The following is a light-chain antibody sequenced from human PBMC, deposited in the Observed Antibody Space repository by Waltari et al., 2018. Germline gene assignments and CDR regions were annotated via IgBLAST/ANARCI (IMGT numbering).Light chain of an antibody. V-gene: IGKV1-39*01. CDR3: QQTYSTPYT. J-gene: IGKJ2*01. Sequence: DIQMTQSPSSLSASVGDRVIFTCLASQSIGRYLNWYQQKPGTAPKLLIYAASNLQSGVPSRFSGSGSGTACTLTISSLQPEDFAGYFCQQTYSTPYTFGRGTKLEI. CDR1: QSIGRY. CDR2: AAS.